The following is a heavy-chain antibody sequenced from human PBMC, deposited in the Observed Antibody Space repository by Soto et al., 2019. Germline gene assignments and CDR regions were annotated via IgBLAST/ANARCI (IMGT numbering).Heavy chain of an antibody. CDR3: ARNKGETLGYYGMDV. CDR2: IWYDGSNK. CDR1: GFTFSSYG. V-gene: IGHV3-33*01. D-gene: IGHD3-16*01. J-gene: IGHJ6*02. Sequence: GGSLRLSCAASGFTFSSYGMHWVRQAPGKGLEWVAVIWYDGSNKYYADSVKGRFTISRDNSKNTLYLQMNSLRAEDTAVYYRARNKGETLGYYGMDVWGQGTTVTVSS.